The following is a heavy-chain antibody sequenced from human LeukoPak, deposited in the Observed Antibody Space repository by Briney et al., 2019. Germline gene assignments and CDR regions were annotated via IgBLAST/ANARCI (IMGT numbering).Heavy chain of an antibody. CDR1: GYTFTGYY. D-gene: IGHD5-18*01. V-gene: IGHV1-2*02. J-gene: IGHJ3*02. CDR3: ARGYSYGYRGLSDAFDI. CDR2: INPNSGGT. Sequence: ASVKVSCKASGYTFTGYYMHWVRQAPGQGLEWMGWINPNSGGTNYAQKFQGRVTMTRDTSISTAYMELCRLRSDDTAVYYCARGYSYGYRGLSDAFDIWGQGTMVTVSS.